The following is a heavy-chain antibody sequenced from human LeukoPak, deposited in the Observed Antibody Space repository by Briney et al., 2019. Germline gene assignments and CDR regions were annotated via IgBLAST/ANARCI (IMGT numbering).Heavy chain of an antibody. CDR2: IYYSGST. V-gene: IGHV4-59*01. D-gene: IGHD3-22*01. Sequence: SETLSLTCTVSGGSISNYYWSWLRQPPGKGLEWIGYIYYSGSTNYNPSPKSRVTISVDTSKNQFSLKLSSVTAVDTAVYYCARYYHSSGYYSNWGQGTLVTVSS. CDR1: GGSISNYY. J-gene: IGHJ4*02. CDR3: ARYYHSSGYYSN.